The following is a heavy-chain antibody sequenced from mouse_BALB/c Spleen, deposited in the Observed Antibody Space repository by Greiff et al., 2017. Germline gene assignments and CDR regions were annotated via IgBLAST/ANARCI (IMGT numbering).Heavy chain of an antibody. Sequence: EVKLLESGGGLVKPGGSLKLSCAASGFTFSDYYMYWVRQTPEKRLEWVATISDGGSYTYYPDSVKGRFTISRDNAKNNLYLQMSSLKSEDTAMYYCARGRGDGDAMDDWGQGTSVTVSS. CDR2: ISDGGSYT. J-gene: IGHJ4*01. CDR3: ARGRGDGDAMDD. V-gene: IGHV5-4*02. CDR1: GFTFSDYY.